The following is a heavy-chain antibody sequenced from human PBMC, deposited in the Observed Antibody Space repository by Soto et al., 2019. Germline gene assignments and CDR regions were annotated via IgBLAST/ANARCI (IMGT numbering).Heavy chain of an antibody. V-gene: IGHV4-31*03. D-gene: IGHD3-10*01. Sequence: PSDTLSLTRPVSGGSISSGVYYWSWIRQHPGKGLEWIGYIYYSGSTYYNPSLKSRVTISVDTSNNQFSRKLSSVTAADTAVYYCARGGQDYYYYGMDVWAKGPRSP. J-gene: IGHJ6*02. CDR1: GGSISSGVYY. CDR3: ARGGQDYYYYGMDV. CDR2: IYYSGST.